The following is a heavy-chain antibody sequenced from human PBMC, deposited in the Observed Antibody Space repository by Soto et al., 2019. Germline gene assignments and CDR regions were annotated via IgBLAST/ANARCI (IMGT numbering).Heavy chain of an antibody. Sequence: SETLSLTCTVSGDSISSNGYYWSWIRQHPGKGLEWIGYIYYSGSTYYNPSLKSRVTISLDTSKKQFSLKLSSVTAADTAVYYCARDRYGAPPDYWGQGTLVTVSS. D-gene: IGHD4-17*01. CDR2: IYYSGST. CDR3: ARDRYGAPPDY. J-gene: IGHJ4*02. V-gene: IGHV4-31*03. CDR1: GDSISSNGYY.